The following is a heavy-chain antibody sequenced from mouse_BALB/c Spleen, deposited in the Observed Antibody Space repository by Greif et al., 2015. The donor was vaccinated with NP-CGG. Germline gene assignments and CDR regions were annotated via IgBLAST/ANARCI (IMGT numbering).Heavy chain of an antibody. V-gene: IGHV1-80*01. CDR3: ARYDHVFYAMDY. CDR2: IYPGDGDT. Sequence: QVQLQQSGAELVRPGSSVKISCKASGYAFSSYWMNWVKQRPGQGLEWIGQIYPGDGDTNYNGKFKGKATLTADKSSSTAYMQLSSLTSEDSAVYFCARYDHVFYAMDYWGQGTSVTVSS. D-gene: IGHD2-4*01. CDR1: GYAFSSYW. J-gene: IGHJ4*01.